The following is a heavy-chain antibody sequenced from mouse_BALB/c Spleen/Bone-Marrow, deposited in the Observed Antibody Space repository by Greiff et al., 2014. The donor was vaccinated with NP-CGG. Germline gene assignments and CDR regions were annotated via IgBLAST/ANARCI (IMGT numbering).Heavy chain of an antibody. CDR3: ARVRNWADY. CDR2: IYPGDGDT. CDR1: GYAFSSYW. D-gene: IGHD4-1*01. J-gene: IGHJ2*01. Sequence: VKLQESGAELVRPGSSVKISCKASGYAFSSYWMNWVKRRPGQGLEWIGQIYPGDGDTNYNGKFKGKATLTADKSSSTAYMKLSSLTSEDSAVYFCARVRNWADYWGQGTTLTVSS. V-gene: IGHV1-80*01.